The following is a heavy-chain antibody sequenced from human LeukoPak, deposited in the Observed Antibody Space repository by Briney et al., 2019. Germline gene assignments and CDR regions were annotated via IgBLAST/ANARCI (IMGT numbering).Heavy chain of an antibody. J-gene: IGHJ6*02. D-gene: IGHD6-13*01. CDR2: INPNNGGT. V-gene: IGHV1-2*02. CDR1: GYTFTGHY. CDR3: ARDRVPFYSSTFKDYYLRYGLDV. Sequence: VASVKVSCKASGYTFTGHYMHWVRQAPGQGLEWMGWINPNNGGTSYAQKLQGRVALTRDSSIRTAYMELSRLRSDDTALYYCARDRVPFYSSTFKDYYLRYGLDVWGLGTPVTVSS.